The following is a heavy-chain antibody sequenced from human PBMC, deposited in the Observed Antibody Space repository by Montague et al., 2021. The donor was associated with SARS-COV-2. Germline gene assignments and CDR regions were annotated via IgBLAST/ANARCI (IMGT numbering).Heavy chain of an antibody. CDR3: AGGRQMNYFDF. Sequence: SETLSLTCAVSGASITTYYWSWIRQPPGQGLEWIGHIYYNEKTNHNPSLKSRVTISMDTPKNHFSLKVTSVTAADTALYFCAGGRQMNYFDFWGQATLVTVSS. V-gene: IGHV4-59*13. D-gene: IGHD3-16*01. CDR1: GASITTYY. J-gene: IGHJ4*02. CDR2: IYYNEKT.